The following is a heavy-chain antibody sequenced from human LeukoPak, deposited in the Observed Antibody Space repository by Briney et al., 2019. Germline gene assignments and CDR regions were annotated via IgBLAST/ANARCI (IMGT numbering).Heavy chain of an antibody. V-gene: IGHV1-8*01. Sequence: ASVNVSCKASGYTFTSYDINWVRQATGQGLEWMGWMNPNSGNTGYAQKFQGRVTMTRNTSISTAYMELSILRSEDTAVYYCARQGSSSRFDPWGQGTLVTVSS. CDR2: MNPNSGNT. CDR3: ARQGSSSRFDP. J-gene: IGHJ5*02. D-gene: IGHD6-13*01. CDR1: GYTFTSYD.